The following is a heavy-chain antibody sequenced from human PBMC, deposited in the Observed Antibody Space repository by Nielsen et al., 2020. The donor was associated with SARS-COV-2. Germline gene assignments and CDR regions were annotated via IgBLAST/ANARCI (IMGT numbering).Heavy chain of an antibody. CDR2: TYYRSKWYN. CDR1: GDSVSSNSAA. CDR3: AREVLLWFGELSYYYGMDV. Sequence: SQTLSLTCAISGDSVSSNSAAWNWIRQSPSRSLEWLGRTYYRSKWYNDYAVSVKSRITINPDTSKNQFSLQLNSVTPEDTAVYYCAREVLLWFGELSYYYGMDVWGQGTTVTVSS. J-gene: IGHJ6*02. D-gene: IGHD3-10*01. V-gene: IGHV6-1*01.